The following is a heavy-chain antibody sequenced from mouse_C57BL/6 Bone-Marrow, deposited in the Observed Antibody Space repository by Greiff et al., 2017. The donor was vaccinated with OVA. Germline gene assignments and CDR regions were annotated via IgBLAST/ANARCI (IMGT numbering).Heavy chain of an antibody. CDR3: AFYGSRRHDYAMDY. CDR2: FHPNSGST. Sequence: QVQLQQPGAELVKPGASVKLSCTVSGYTFTSYWMHWVMQRPGQGLEWIGMFHPNSGSTNYNEKFKSKATLTVDKSSSTAYMQLSSLTSVDSAVYYSAFYGSRRHDYAMDYWGQGTSVTVSS. J-gene: IGHJ4*01. D-gene: IGHD1-1*01. V-gene: IGHV1-64*01. CDR1: GYTFTSYW.